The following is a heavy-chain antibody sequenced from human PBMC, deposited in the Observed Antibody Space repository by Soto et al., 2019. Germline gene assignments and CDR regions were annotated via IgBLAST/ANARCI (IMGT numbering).Heavy chain of an antibody. CDR1: GGTFSSYA. D-gene: IGHD6-13*01. CDR2: IIPIFGTA. Sequence: SVKVSCKASGGTFSSYAISWVRQAPGQGLEWMGGIIPIFGTANYAQKFQGRVTITADESTSTAYMELSSLRSEDTAVYYCARHSSSWYALDYYYYGMDVWGQGTTVTVSS. J-gene: IGHJ6*02. V-gene: IGHV1-69*13. CDR3: ARHSSSWYALDYYYYGMDV.